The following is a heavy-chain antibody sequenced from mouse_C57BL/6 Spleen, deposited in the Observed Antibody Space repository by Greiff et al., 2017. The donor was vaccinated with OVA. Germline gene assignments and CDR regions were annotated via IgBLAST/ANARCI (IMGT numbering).Heavy chain of an antibody. CDR3: AKWPMDY. J-gene: IGHJ4*01. Sequence: VQLKESGPGLVKPSQSLSLTCSVTGYSITSGYYWNWIRQFPGNKLEWMGYISYDGSNNYNPSLKNRISITRDTSKNQFFLKLNSVTTEDTATYYCAKWPMDYWGQGTSVTVSS. CDR2: ISYDGSN. V-gene: IGHV3-6*01. D-gene: IGHD1-3*01. CDR1: GYSITSGYY.